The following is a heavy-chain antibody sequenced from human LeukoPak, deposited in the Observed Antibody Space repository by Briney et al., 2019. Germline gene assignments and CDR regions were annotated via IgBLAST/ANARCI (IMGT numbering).Heavy chain of an antibody. V-gene: IGHV3-15*01. CDR2: IKGKTSGGTA. D-gene: IGHD3/OR15-3a*01. J-gene: IGHJ4*02. Sequence: GGSLRLSCAASGFTFSEAWMSWVRQAPGKGLEWVGRIKGKTSGGTADYAAPVKGRFTISRDDSRNTLYLQMNSLKIEDTAVYYCTGDFWTGDYWGQGTLLTVSS. CDR3: TGDFWTGDY. CDR1: GFTFSEAW.